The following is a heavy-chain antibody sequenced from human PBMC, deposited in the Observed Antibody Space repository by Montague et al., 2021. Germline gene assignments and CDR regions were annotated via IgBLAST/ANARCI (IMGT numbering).Heavy chain of an antibody. V-gene: IGHV4-61*02. Sequence: TLSLTCTVSGASITSGGYYWTWIRQPPGKELEWIGRINTSGNTDYNPSLSSRVTIFVDTSRNHFSLKLYSVTAADTATYFCARHPRNYGMLTGSYGFYYYGLDVWGQGTTVTVSS. J-gene: IGHJ6*02. CDR2: INTSGNT. D-gene: IGHD3-9*01. CDR1: GASITSGGYY. CDR3: ARHPRNYGMLTGSYGFYYYGLDV.